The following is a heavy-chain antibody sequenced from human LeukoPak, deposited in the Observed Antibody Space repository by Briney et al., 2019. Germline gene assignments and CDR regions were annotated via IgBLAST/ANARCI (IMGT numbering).Heavy chain of an antibody. CDR2: ISAYNGNT. V-gene: IGHV1-18*03. Sequence: ASVKVSCKASGYTFTSYGISWVRQAPGQGLEWMGWISAYNGNTKYSQEFQGRVTITRDTSASTAYMELSSLRSEDMAVYYCARWYYDSSGYYHLDYWGQGTLVTVSS. J-gene: IGHJ4*02. CDR1: GYTFTSYG. CDR3: ARWYYDSSGYYHLDY. D-gene: IGHD3-22*01.